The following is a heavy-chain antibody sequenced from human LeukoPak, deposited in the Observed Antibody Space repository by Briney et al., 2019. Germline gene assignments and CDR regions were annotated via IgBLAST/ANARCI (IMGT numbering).Heavy chain of an antibody. CDR3: ARGRGSLWSPLVDAFDI. D-gene: IGHD3-10*01. V-gene: IGHV4-39*07. Sequence: PSETLSLTCTVSGGSVTSYYYWAWIRQPPGKGLEWIGGIYFSGTTWYNPSLKSRLTTSLDASQNQFSLKLRSVTAADTAVFFCARGRGSLWSPLVDAFDIWGQGTMVTVSS. CDR2: IYFSGTT. J-gene: IGHJ3*02. CDR1: GGSVTSYYY.